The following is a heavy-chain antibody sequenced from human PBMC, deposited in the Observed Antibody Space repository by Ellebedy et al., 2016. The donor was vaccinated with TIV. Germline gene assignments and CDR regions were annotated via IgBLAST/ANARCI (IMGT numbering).Heavy chain of an antibody. CDR1: GFTYLRST. Sequence: SVKVSCXASGFTYLRSTVHWVRQARGQGLEWIGWIVVGSGNTNYGQMFRERVTITSNMSTTTAYMELSNLRPEDTAVYYCAAEVQYGSGRPDLWGQGALVTVSS. J-gene: IGHJ5*02. D-gene: IGHD3-10*01. CDR3: AAEVQYGSGRPDL. V-gene: IGHV1-58*01. CDR2: IVVGSGNT.